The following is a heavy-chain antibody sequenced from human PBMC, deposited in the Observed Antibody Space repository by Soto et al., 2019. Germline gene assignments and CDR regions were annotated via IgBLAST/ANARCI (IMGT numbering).Heavy chain of an antibody. Sequence: EVQLLESGGGLVQPGGSLRLSCVASVITFNNYSMSWVRQSPGIGLDWVASISISGDRTYYESVEGWFTISRDNSKSTLYLQMYSMRAEDTAVYYCAKVPATWGLIDLFDCWGKGTLVTVSS. CDR2: ISISGDRT. D-gene: IGHD3-16*01. CDR3: AKVPATWGLIDLFDC. J-gene: IGHJ4*02. CDR1: VITFNNYS. V-gene: IGHV3-23*01.